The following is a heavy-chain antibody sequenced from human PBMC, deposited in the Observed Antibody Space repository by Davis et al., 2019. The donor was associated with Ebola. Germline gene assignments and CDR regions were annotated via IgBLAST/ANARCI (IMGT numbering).Heavy chain of an antibody. D-gene: IGHD3-22*01. CDR1: GGSFSGYY. Sequence: MPSETLSLTCAVYGGSFSGYYWSWIRQPPGKGLEWIGEINHSGSTNYNPSLKSRVTISVDTSKNQFSLKLSSVTAADTAVYYCAKDGAEAWVVVIGGYYYGMDVWGQGTTVTVSS. CDR3: AKDGAEAWVVVIGGYYYGMDV. CDR2: INHSGST. J-gene: IGHJ6*02. V-gene: IGHV4-34*01.